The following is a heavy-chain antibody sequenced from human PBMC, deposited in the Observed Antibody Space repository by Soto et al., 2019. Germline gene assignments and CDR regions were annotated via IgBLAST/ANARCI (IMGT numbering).Heavy chain of an antibody. J-gene: IGHJ5*02. CDR3: ARISQVGAEWFDP. V-gene: IGHV4-39*01. Sequence: ETLSLTCTVSGGSISSSSYYWGWIRQPPGKGLEWIGSIYYSGSTYYNPSLKSRVTISVDTSKNQFSLKLSSVTAADTAVYYCARISQVGAEWFDPWGQGTLVTVSS. D-gene: IGHD1-26*01. CDR2: IYYSGST. CDR1: GGSISSSSYY.